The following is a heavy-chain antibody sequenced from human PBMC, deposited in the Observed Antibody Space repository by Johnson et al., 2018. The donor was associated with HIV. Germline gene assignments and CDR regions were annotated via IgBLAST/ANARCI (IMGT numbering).Heavy chain of an antibody. CDR3: ARDYREANAFDI. J-gene: IGHJ3*02. CDR1: GFTFSSYA. Sequence: QMLLVESGGGVVQPGRSLRLSCAASGFTFSSYAMHWVRQAPGKGLEWVSGINWNGGSTGYADSVKGRFTISRDNSKNTLYLQMNSLRAEDTAVYYCARDYREANAFDIWGQGTMVTVSS. CDR2: INWNGGST. D-gene: IGHD1-26*01. V-gene: IGHV3-NL1*01.